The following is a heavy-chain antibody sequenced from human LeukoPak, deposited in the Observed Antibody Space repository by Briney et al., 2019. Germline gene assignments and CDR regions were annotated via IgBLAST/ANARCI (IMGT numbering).Heavy chain of an antibody. D-gene: IGHD6-13*01. CDR2: FDPEDGET. CDR3: VAIGLYSSSWSHYSDY. J-gene: IGHJ4*02. V-gene: IGHV1-24*01. CDR1: GYTLTELS. Sequence: ASVKVSCKVSGYTLTELSMHWVRQAPGKGLEWMGGFDPEDGETIYAQKFQGRVTMTEGTSTDTAYMELSSLRSEDTAVYYCVAIGLYSSSWSHYSDYWGQGTLVTVSS.